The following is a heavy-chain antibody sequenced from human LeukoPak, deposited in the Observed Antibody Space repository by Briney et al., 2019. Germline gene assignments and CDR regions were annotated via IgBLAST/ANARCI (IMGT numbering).Heavy chain of an antibody. V-gene: IGHV3-7*01. CDR2: IKQDGSAK. CDR3: ATSSDAPANM. Sequence: PGGSLRLSCAVSGFTFSAYWMSWVRQAPGKGLEWVANIKQDGSAKFYVDSVKGRFTISRDNAKNSLYLQMNSLRAEDTGVYYCATSSDAPANMWGQGTPVTVSS. D-gene: IGHD2-2*01. CDR1: GFTFSAYW. J-gene: IGHJ4*02.